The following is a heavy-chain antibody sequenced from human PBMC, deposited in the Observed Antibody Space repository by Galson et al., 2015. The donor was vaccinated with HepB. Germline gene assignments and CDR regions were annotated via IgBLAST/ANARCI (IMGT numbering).Heavy chain of an antibody. J-gene: IGHJ4*02. CDR2: IYPGDSDT. CDR1: GYSFTSYW. D-gene: IGHD6-13*01. V-gene: IGHV5-51*01. CDR3: ARQDSIAAAGTFLLGFDY. Sequence: QSGAEVKKPGESLKISCKGSGYSFTSYWIGWVRQMPGKGLEWMGIIYPGDSDTRYSPSFQGQVTISADKSISTAYLQWSSLKASDTAMYYCARQDSIAAAGTFLLGFDYWGQGTLVTVSS.